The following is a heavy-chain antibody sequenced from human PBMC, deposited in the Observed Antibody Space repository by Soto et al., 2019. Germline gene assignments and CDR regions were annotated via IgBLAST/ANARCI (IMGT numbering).Heavy chain of an antibody. CDR2: IDPSDGTT. CDR3: ARDEVPDVQNDAFDI. V-gene: IGHV1-46*04. CDR1: GYTFTTYH. Sequence: ASVEVSCKASGYTFTTYHMHWVLQAPGQGLEWMGMIDPSDGTTTYAQKLQGRVTMTRDTATSTVYMELSSLRSEDTAVYYCARDEVPDVQNDAFDIWGQGTMVTVSS. J-gene: IGHJ3*02.